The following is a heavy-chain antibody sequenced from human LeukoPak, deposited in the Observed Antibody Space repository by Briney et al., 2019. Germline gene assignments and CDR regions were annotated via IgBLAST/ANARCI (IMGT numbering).Heavy chain of an antibody. CDR1: GGSISSYY. J-gene: IGHJ6*03. D-gene: IGHD1-26*01. V-gene: IGHV4-59*01. CDR2: IYYSGST. Sequence: PSETLSLTCTVSGGSISSYYWSWIRQPPGEGLEWIGYIYYSGSTNYNPSLKSRVTISVDTSKNQFSLKLSSVTAADTAVYYCAKPIVGATNNYYYYYMDVWGKGTTVTVSS. CDR3: AKPIVGATNNYYYYYMDV.